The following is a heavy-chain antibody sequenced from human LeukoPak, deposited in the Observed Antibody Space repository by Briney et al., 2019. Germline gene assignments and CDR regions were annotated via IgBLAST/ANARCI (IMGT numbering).Heavy chain of an antibody. CDR3: ARVKSRGNYYYYYGMDV. V-gene: IGHV3-30-3*01. Sequence: GGSLRLSCAASGFTFSSYAMHWVRQAPGKGLEWVAVISYDGSNKYCADSVKGRFTISRDNSKNTLYLQMNSLRAEDTAVYYCARVKSRGNYYYYYGMDVWGQGTTVTVSS. D-gene: IGHD3-10*01. CDR1: GFTFSSYA. J-gene: IGHJ6*02. CDR2: ISYDGSNK.